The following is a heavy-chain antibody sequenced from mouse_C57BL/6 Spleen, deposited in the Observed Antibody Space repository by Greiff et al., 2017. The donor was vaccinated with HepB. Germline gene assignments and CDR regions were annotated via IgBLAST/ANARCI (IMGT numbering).Heavy chain of an antibody. J-gene: IGHJ2*01. V-gene: IGHV5-4*01. CDR3: ARDNGSSSPFDY. Sequence: EVKLVESGGGLVKPGGSLKLPCAASGFTFSSYAMSWVRQTPEKRLEWVATISDGGSYTYYPDNVKGRFTISRDNAKNNLYLQMSHLKSEDIAMYYCARDNGSSSPFDYWGQGTTLTVSS. D-gene: IGHD1-1*01. CDR1: GFTFSSYA. CDR2: ISDGGSYT.